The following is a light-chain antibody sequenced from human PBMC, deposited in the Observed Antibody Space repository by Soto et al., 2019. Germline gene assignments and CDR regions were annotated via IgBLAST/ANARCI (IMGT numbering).Light chain of an antibody. Sequence: DIQMTQSPSAMSASVGDRVTITCRASRGISNYLTWFQQKPGKVPKRLIYAAYSLQSGVPSRFSGSGSGTEFTLTITSLQHEEFATYFCLQHSSYPLAFGGGTKVEIK. CDR3: LQHSSYPLA. J-gene: IGKJ4*01. CDR1: RGISNY. CDR2: AAY. V-gene: IGKV1-17*03.